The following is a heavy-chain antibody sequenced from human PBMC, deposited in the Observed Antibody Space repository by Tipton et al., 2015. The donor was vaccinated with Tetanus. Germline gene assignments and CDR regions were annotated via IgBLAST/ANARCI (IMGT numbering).Heavy chain of an antibody. CDR2: ISYDGSNK. CDR3: ARARGVAVAGGDY. Sequence: SLRLSCAASGFTFSSYAMHWVRQAPGKGLEWVAVISYDGSNKYYADSVKGRFTISRDDSKNTLYLQMNSLRVEDTAVYYCARARGVAVAGGDYWGQGTLVTVSS. CDR1: GFTFSSYA. V-gene: IGHV3-30*14. D-gene: IGHD6-19*01. J-gene: IGHJ4*02.